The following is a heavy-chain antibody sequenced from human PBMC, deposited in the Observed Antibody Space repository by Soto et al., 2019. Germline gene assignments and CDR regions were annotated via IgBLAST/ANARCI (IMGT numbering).Heavy chain of an antibody. Sequence: QVQLVQSGAEVKKPGSSVKVSCKASGGTFSSYTISWVRQAPGQGLEWMGRIIPILGIANYAQKFQGRVTITADKSTSTAYMELSSLRSEDTAVYYCARAPLSHWYFDLWGRGTLVTVSS. CDR1: GGTFSSYT. V-gene: IGHV1-69*02. CDR2: IIPILGIA. CDR3: ARAPLSHWYFDL. J-gene: IGHJ2*01.